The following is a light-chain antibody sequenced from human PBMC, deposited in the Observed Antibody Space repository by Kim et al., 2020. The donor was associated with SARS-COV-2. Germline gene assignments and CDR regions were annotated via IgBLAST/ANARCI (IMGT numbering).Light chain of an antibody. CDR1: QSVSSSY. CDR3: QHYGTSVYT. CDR2: GAS. Sequence: IVLAQSPDTLSLSPGERATLSCRASQSVSSSYLAWFQQKPGQAPRLLVYGASGRATGVPDRFNGGGSGTDSTLTISRLEPEDSAVYYCQHYGTSVYTFGQGTKLEIK. V-gene: IGKV3-20*01. J-gene: IGKJ2*01.